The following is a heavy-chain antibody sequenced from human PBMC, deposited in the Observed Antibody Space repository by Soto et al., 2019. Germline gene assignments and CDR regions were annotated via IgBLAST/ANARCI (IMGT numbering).Heavy chain of an antibody. V-gene: IGHV3-33*01. Sequence: GGSLRLSCAASGFTFSSYGMHGVRQAPGKGLEWVAVIWYDGSNKYYADSVKGRFTISRDNSKNTLYLQMNSLRAEDTAVYYCARDTYDILTGYTVRYYYYMDVWGKGTTVTVSS. CDR1: GFTFSSYG. CDR2: IWYDGSNK. J-gene: IGHJ6*03. D-gene: IGHD3-9*01. CDR3: ARDTYDILTGYTVRYYYYMDV.